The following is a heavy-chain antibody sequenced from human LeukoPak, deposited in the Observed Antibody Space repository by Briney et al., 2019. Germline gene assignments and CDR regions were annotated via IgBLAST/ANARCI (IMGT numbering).Heavy chain of an antibody. CDR2: IYHSGNT. Sequence: NSSETLSLTCNVSGDSITDYYWSWIRQPPGKGLEWIGFIYHSGNTNYNPSLASRVTLSLDTSKTQLSLRLTSVTAADTAVYYCAREEGIAAAGALEYCGQGILVTVSS. V-gene: IGHV4-59*01. J-gene: IGHJ4*02. CDR3: AREEGIAAAGALEY. CDR1: GDSITDYY. D-gene: IGHD6-13*01.